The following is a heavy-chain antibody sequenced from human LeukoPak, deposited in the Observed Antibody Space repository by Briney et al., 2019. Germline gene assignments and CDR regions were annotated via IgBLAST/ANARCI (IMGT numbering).Heavy chain of an antibody. V-gene: IGHV4-59*08. D-gene: IGHD6-13*01. CDR3: AGHSKPWYAGDY. CDR1: GGSISSYY. Sequence: SETLSLTCTVSGGSISSYYWSWIRQPPGKGLEWIGYIYYSGSTNYNPSLKSRVTISVDTSKNQFSLKLSSVTAADTAVYYCAGHSKPWYAGDYWGQGTLVTVSS. CDR2: IYYSGST. J-gene: IGHJ4*02.